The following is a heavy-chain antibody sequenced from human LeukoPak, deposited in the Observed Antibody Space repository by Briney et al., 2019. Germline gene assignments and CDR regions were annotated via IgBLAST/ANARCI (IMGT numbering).Heavy chain of an antibody. Sequence: SETLSLTCTVSGGSISSGSYYWSWIRQPPGKGLEWIGSIYYSGSTYYNPSLKSRVTISVDTSKNHFSLKLSSVTAADTAVYYYARHLYGSGRNLFDYWGRGTLVTVSS. J-gene: IGHJ4*02. V-gene: IGHV4-39*01. CDR3: ARHLYGSGRNLFDY. CDR2: IYYSGST. CDR1: GGSISSGSYY. D-gene: IGHD3-10*01.